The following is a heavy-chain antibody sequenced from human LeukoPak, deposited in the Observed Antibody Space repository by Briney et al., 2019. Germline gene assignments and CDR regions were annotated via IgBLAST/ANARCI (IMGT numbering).Heavy chain of an antibody. J-gene: IGHJ3*02. V-gene: IGHV1-24*01. CDR3: ATGSPLGGSGSYYAFDI. Sequence: ASVKVSCKVSGYTLTELSMHWVRQAPGKGLEWMGGXXPKDGETIYAQKFQGRVTMTEDTSTDTAYMELSSLRSEDTAVYYCATGSPLGGSGSYYAFDIWGQGTMVTVSS. CDR2: XXPKDGET. D-gene: IGHD3-10*01. CDR1: GYTLTELS.